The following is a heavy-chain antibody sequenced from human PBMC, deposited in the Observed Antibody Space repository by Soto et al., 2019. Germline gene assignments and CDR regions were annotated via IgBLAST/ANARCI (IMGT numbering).Heavy chain of an antibody. CDR3: VRDGRSGWHFAS. CDR2: IRQDGGQN. V-gene: IGHV3-7*01. Sequence: EVQLVESGGGLVQPGGSLRLSCEASGFTFSSYWMSWVRQAPGKGLEWVANIRQDGGQNYLVDSVKGQFTISKDNTKNSLSVEMNSLRAEDTAVYYCVRDGRSGWHFASWGQGTLVTISS. D-gene: IGHD6-19*01. J-gene: IGHJ4*02. CDR1: GFTFSSYW.